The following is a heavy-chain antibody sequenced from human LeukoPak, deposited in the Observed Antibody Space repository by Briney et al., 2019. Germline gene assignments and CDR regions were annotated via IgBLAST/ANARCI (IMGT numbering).Heavy chain of an antibody. D-gene: IGHD3-10*01. CDR1: GGSISSYY. Sequence: SETLSLTCAVSGGSISSYYWSWIRQPPGKGLEWSGYVHYSGGTNYNPSLKSRVTISVDTSKNQFSLKLSSVTTADTAVYYCARVEEGYGSGRRGNFYYYYMDVWGKGTTVTISS. CDR2: VHYSGGT. J-gene: IGHJ6*03. CDR3: ARVEEGYGSGRRGNFYYYYMDV. V-gene: IGHV4-59*01.